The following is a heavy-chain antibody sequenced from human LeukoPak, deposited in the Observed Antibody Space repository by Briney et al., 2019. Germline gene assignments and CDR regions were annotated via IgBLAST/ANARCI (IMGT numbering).Heavy chain of an antibody. V-gene: IGHV4-38-2*02. CDR1: GCSISSGYY. Sequence: SETLSLTCTVSGCSISSGYYWGWIRPPPGKGLEWIGSIYHSGSIYYNPSLKSRVTFSVDTSKNQFSLKLRSVTAADTAVYYCARTITGRVDYWGQGTLVTVSS. J-gene: IGHJ4*02. CDR2: IYHSGSI. D-gene: IGHD1-20*01. CDR3: ARTITGRVDY.